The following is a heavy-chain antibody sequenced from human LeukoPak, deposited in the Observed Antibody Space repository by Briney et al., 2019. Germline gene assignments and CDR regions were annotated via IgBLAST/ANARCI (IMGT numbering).Heavy chain of an antibody. CDR1: NGSIGFYF. J-gene: IGHJ5*02. V-gene: IGHV4-4*07. CDR2: INGNGGT. CDR3: VRAELRTTWSFSWDP. D-gene: IGHD3-3*01. Sequence: SETLSLTCTVSNGSIGFYFWSWIRQPAGKGLEWIGRINGNGGTNYNPSLKSRVTMSVDTSKSQFSLKLTSVTAADTSVYYCVRAELRTTWSFSWDPWGQGILVTVAS.